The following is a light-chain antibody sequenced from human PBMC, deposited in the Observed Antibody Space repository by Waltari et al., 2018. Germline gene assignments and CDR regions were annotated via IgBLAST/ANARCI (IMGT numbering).Light chain of an antibody. J-gene: IGKJ5*01. CDR3: QQYGDSPIT. CDR1: HSISNNF. V-gene: IGKV3-20*01. Sequence: EIVLTQSPATLSSSPGESATLSCRASHSISNNFLAWYQQRPGQSPRLLLYSISNRAPGISDRFWGSGSGTDFTLTISRLEPEDFAVYYCQQYGDSPITFGQGTRLDI. CDR2: SIS.